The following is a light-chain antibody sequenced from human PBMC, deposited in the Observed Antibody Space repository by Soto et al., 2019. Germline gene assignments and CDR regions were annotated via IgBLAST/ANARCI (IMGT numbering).Light chain of an antibody. CDR2: GAS. V-gene: IGKV3-20*01. Sequence: EIVLTQSPGSLSLSPGERATLSCRASQSINSNYLAWYRQKPGQAPRLLIYGASRRATDIPDRFSGSVSGTDFTLTISRLEPEDFAVCYCQQYGSLPRTFGQGTKVEIQ. CDR3: QQYGSLPRT. CDR1: QSINSNY. J-gene: IGKJ1*01.